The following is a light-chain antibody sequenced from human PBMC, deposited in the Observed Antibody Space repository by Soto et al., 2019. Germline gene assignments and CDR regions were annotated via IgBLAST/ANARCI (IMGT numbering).Light chain of an antibody. J-gene: IGKJ5*01. Sequence: EIVMTQSPATLSLSPGERATLSCRASQSVSSNLAWYQQKPGQAPRLLIYGASTRATGIPARFSGSGSGTEFTLTISSLQPEDFAVYYCQQYNNWTLTFGQGTRLEIK. CDR1: QSVSSN. CDR2: GAS. V-gene: IGKV3-15*01. CDR3: QQYNNWTLT.